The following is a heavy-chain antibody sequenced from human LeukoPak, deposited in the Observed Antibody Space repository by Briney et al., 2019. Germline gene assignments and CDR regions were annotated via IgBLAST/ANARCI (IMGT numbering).Heavy chain of an antibody. J-gene: IGHJ6*03. CDR2: INHSGST. CDR1: GGSFSGYY. CDR3: ARLKRYYYYMDV. V-gene: IGHV4-34*01. Sequence: SETLSLTCAVYGGSFSGYYWSWIRQPPGKGLEWIGEINHSGSTNYNPSLKSRVTISVDTSKNQFSLKLSSVTAADTAVYYCARLKRYYYYMDVWGKGTTVTVSS.